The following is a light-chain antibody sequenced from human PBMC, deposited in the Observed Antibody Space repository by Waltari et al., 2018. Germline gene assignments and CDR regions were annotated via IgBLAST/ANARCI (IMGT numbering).Light chain of an antibody. J-gene: IGLJ2*01. Sequence: QSVLTQPPSASGTLGQRVTISCSGTFSNLGSNVVSWYQLVPGTAPRLIIHSTHQRPSGVPDRFSGSKSGTSASLAISGLQAADEADYFCSSWDQSLSGPVVFGGGTKLTVL. CDR1: FSNLGSNV. CDR2: STH. V-gene: IGLV1-44*01. CDR3: SSWDQSLSGPVV.